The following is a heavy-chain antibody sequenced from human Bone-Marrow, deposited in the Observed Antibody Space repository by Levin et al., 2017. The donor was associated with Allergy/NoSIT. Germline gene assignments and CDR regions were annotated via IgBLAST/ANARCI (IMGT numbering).Heavy chain of an antibody. CDR2: IYFTGST. D-gene: IGHD2-21*02. CDR3: ARLYCDGDCHPGYFDS. Sequence: SETLSLTCTVSGDSISSSSTSYWGWIRQAPGKGLDWIGNIYFTGSTDYSPSIRSQFTISIDTSKNQFSLRLTAVPAPETAIYYCARLYCDGDCHPGYFDSWGQGTPVIVSS. J-gene: IGHJ4*02. CDR1: GDSISSSSTSY. V-gene: IGHV4-39*01.